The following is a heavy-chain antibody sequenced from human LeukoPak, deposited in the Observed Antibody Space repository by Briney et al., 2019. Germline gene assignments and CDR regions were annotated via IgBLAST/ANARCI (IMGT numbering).Heavy chain of an antibody. V-gene: IGHV3-23*01. CDR1: GFTFSSYA. J-gene: IGHJ4*02. D-gene: IGHD3-22*01. Sequence: GGSLRLSCAASGFTFSSYAMSWVRQAPGKGLEWVSAISGGGGSTYYADSVKGRFTISRDNSKNTLYLQMNSLRAEDTAVYYCARGQYYYDTSGYYADYWGQGTLVTVSS. CDR3: ARGQYYYDTSGYYADY. CDR2: ISGGGGST.